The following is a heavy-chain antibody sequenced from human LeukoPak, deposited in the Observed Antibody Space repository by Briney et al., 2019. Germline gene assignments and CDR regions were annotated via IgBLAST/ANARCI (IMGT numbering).Heavy chain of an antibody. CDR1: GFTISSYA. J-gene: IGHJ4*02. Sequence: GGSLRLSCAASGFTISSYAMSWVRQAPGKGLEWVSAISGSGGSTYYADSVKGRFTISRDNSKNTLYLQMNSLRAEDTAVYYCAKVLLGSHIFDYWGQGTLVTVSS. V-gene: IGHV3-23*01. D-gene: IGHD3-9*01. CDR3: AKVLLGSHIFDY. CDR2: ISGSGGST.